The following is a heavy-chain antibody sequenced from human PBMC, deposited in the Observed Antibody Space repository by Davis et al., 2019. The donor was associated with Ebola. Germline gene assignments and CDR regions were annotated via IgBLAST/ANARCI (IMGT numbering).Heavy chain of an antibody. V-gene: IGHV3-48*02. Sequence: GESLKISCAASGFTFSSYSINWVRQAPGKGLEWVSYISSSSSTIYYADSVKGRFTISRDNAKNSLYLQMNSLRDEDTAVYYCARDRGAVTTNFDYWGQGTLVTVSS. J-gene: IGHJ4*02. D-gene: IGHD4-17*01. CDR2: ISSSSSTI. CDR3: ARDRGAVTTNFDY. CDR1: GFTFSSYS.